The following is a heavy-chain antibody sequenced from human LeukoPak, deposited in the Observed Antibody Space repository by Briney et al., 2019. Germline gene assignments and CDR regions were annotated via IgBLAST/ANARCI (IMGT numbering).Heavy chain of an antibody. CDR1: GFTFSTYW. J-gene: IGHJ4*02. CDR2: ISPDGSST. CDR3: AREYGSSSGRAFDY. V-gene: IGHV3-74*01. Sequence: PPGGSLRLSCAASGFTFSTYWIHWVRQAPGKGLVWVSRISPDGSSTTYADSVKDRFIISRDNAQNTVYLQMSSLRVEDTAVYYCAREYGSSSGRAFDYWGQGTLVTASS. D-gene: IGHD6-6*01.